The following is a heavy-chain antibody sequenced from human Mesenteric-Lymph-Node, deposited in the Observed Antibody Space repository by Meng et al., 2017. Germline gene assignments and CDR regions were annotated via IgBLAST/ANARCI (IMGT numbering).Heavy chain of an antibody. D-gene: IGHD3-22*01. CDR1: GGTFSSYA. Sequence: QVRRGQSGAVVKKPGSSVKVSCKASGGTFSSYAISWVRQAPGQGLEWMGGIIPIFGTANYAQKFQGRVTITTDESTSTAYMELSSLRSEDTAVYYCARDDRRNWYFDLWGRGTLVTVSS. CDR2: IIPIFGTA. CDR3: ARDDRRNWYFDL. V-gene: IGHV1-69*05. J-gene: IGHJ2*01.